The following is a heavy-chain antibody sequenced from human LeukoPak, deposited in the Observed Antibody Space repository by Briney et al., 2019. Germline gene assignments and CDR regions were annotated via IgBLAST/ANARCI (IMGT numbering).Heavy chain of an antibody. CDR1: GGSISSSSNY. V-gene: IGHV4-39*01. J-gene: IGHJ3*02. CDR3: ARRHCSSTNCYGDAFDI. D-gene: IGHD2-2*01. Sequence: PETLSLTCTVSGGSISSSSNYWGWIRQPPGKGLEWIGNIYYSGSTYYNPSLKSRVTISVDTSKNQFSLNLISVTAADTAVYYCARRHCSSTNCYGDAFDIWGQGTMVTVSS. CDR2: IYYSGST.